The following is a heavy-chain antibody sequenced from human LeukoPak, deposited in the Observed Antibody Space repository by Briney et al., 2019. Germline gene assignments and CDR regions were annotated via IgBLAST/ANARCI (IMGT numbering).Heavy chain of an antibody. CDR3: AREVNVAAAGTIGNWFDP. CDR1: GFTFSSYG. CDR2: IWYDGSNK. J-gene: IGHJ5*02. Sequence: PGGSLRLFCAASGFTFSSYGMHWVRQAPGKGLEWVAVIWYDGSNKYYADSVKGRFTISRDNSKNTLYLQMNSLRAEDTAVYYCAREVNVAAAGTIGNWFDPWGQGTLVTASS. D-gene: IGHD6-13*01. V-gene: IGHV3-33*01.